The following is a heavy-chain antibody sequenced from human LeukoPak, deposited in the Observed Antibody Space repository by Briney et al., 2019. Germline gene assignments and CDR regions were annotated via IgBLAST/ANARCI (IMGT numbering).Heavy chain of an antibody. CDR3: AEDHGYSYYYFDY. D-gene: IGHD5-18*01. CDR1: GFTFNTHD. CDR2: INGNGAST. V-gene: IGHV3-23*01. J-gene: IGHJ4*02. Sequence: PGGSLRLSCAASGFTFNTHDLSWVRQAPGKGLEWVSGINGNGASTYYSDSVKGRFTISRDNSKNTLYLQMSTLRAEDTAVYYCAEDHGYSYYYFDYWGQGTLVTVSS.